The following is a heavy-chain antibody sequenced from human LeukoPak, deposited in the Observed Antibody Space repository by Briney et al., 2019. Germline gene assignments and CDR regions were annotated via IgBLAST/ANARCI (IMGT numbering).Heavy chain of an antibody. V-gene: IGHV4-38-2*01. Sequence: PSETLSLTCAVSGYSISSGYYWGWIRQPPGKGLEWIGSIYYSGSTYYNPSLKSRVTISVDTSKNQFSLKLSSVTAADTAVYYCARSTDYGDFIYFDYWGQGTLVTVSS. D-gene: IGHD4-17*01. J-gene: IGHJ4*02. CDR1: GYSISSGYY. CDR3: ARSTDYGDFIYFDY. CDR2: IYYSGST.